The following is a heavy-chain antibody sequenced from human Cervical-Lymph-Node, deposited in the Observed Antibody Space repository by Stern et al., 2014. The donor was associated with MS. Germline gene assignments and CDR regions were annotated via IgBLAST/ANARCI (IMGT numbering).Heavy chain of an antibody. Sequence: VQLVESGGGLVQPGGSLRLSCAASGFTFSSYGMHWVRQAPGKGLEWVAVISYDGSNKYYADSVKGRFTISRDNSKNTLYLQMNSLRAEDTAVYYCAKDPGSWGQGTLVTVSS. CDR2: ISYDGSNK. CDR3: AKDPGS. D-gene: IGHD2-15*01. J-gene: IGHJ4*02. CDR1: GFTFSSYG. V-gene: IGHV3-30*18.